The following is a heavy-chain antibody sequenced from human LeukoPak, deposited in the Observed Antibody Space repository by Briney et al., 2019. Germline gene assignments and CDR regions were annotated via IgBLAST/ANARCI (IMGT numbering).Heavy chain of an antibody. CDR1: GFTFSTFV. Sequence: GGSLRLSCAASGFTFSTFVMNWVRQAPGRGLEWVSAISGSGGSTSYADSVKVRVTISRDNFKKKLDLQMKSLRVTATAAYACARGGFCSGGPCAASLGGFWGQGTLATVSS. V-gene: IGHV3-23*01. CDR3: ARGGFCSGGPCAASLGGF. CDR2: ISGSGGST. D-gene: IGHD2-15*01. J-gene: IGHJ4*02.